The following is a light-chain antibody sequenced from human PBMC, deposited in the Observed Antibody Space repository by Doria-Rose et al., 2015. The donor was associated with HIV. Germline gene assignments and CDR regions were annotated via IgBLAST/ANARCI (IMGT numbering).Light chain of an antibody. CDR2: DGS. J-gene: IGKJ1*01. CDR1: QSFSSTY. V-gene: IGKV3-20*01. Sequence: TQSPGTLSLSPGERATLSCRASQSFSSTYLARYQQKPGQAPSLLIYDGSTTATGIPDRFSASGSGTDFTLTINRLEPEDFALYYCHQYGTSWTFGQGTKVEI. CDR3: HQYGTSWT.